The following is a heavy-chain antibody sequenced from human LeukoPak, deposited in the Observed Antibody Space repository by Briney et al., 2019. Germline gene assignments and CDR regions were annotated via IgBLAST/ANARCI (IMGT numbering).Heavy chain of an antibody. CDR3: ARGISYYDILTGYYQPGYFDY. V-gene: IGHV4-34*01. CDR1: GGSFSGYY. Sequence: SETLSLTCAVYGGSFSGYYWSWIRQPPGKGLEWIGYIYYSGSTYYNPSLKSRVTISVDTSKNQFSLKLSSVTAADTAVYYCARGISYYDILTGYYQPGYFDYWGQGTLVTVSS. CDR2: IYYSGST. J-gene: IGHJ4*02. D-gene: IGHD3-9*01.